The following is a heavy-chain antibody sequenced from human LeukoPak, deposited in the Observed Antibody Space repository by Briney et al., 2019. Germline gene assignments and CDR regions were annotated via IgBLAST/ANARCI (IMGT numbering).Heavy chain of an antibody. CDR3: ARADPLSWNDDVGWFDP. D-gene: IGHD1-1*01. V-gene: IGHV5-51*01. CDR1: GYSFTSYW. J-gene: IGHJ5*02. Sequence: GESLKISCKGSGYSFTSYWIGWVRQMPGKGLEWMGIIYPGDSDTRYSPSFQGQVTISADKSISTAYLQWSSLKASDTAMYYCARADPLSWNDDVGWFDPWGQGTLVTVSS. CDR2: IYPGDSDT.